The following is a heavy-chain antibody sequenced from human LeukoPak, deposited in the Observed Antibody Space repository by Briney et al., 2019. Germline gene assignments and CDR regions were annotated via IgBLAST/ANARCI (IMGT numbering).Heavy chain of an antibody. Sequence: GGSLRLSCAASGFTFSTYAMSWVRQAPGKGLEWVSAISGSGGSTYYADSVKGRFTISRDNAKNSLYLQMNSLRAEDTAVYYCARGYASAWCDYWGQGALVTVSS. J-gene: IGHJ4*02. V-gene: IGHV3-23*01. D-gene: IGHD6-19*01. CDR1: GFTFSTYA. CDR3: ARGYASAWCDY. CDR2: ISGSGGST.